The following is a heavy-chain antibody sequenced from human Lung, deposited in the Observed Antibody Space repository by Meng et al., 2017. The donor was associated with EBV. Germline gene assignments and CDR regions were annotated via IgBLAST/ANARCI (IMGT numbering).Heavy chain of an antibody. Sequence: QGPLQGSGPGLVKPSGTLSFPCAVSGGSISSSNWWSWVRQPPGKGLEWIGEIYHSGSTNYNPSLKSRVTISVDKSKNQFSLKLSSVTAADTAVYYCARGKLSGYRYFDYWGQGTLVTVSS. CDR1: GGSISSSNW. CDR3: ARGKLSGYRYFDY. J-gene: IGHJ4*02. CDR2: IYHSGST. V-gene: IGHV4-4*02. D-gene: IGHD3-3*01.